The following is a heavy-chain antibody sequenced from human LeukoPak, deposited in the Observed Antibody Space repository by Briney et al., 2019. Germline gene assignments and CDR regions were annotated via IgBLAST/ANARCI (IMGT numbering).Heavy chain of an antibody. J-gene: IGHJ4*02. CDR3: ARVGGNSSSWIFDY. CDR2: INHSGST. Sequence: SETLSLTCAVYGGSFSGYYWSWIRQPPGKGLECIGEINHSGSTNYNPSLKSRVTISVDTSKNQFSLKLSSVTAADTAVYYCARVGGNSSSWIFDYWGQGTLVTVSS. CDR1: GGSFSGYY. D-gene: IGHD6-13*01. V-gene: IGHV4-34*01.